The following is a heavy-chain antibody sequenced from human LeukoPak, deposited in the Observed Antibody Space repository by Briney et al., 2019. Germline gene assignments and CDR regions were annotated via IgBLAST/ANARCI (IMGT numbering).Heavy chain of an antibody. Sequence: ASVKVSCKASGYTFTGYYMHWVRQAPGQGLEWMGWINPNSGGTNYAQKFQGRVTMTRDTSISTAYMELSRLRSDDTAVYYCARASYYYGSGSYFPVGYYMDVWGKGTTVTISS. D-gene: IGHD3-10*01. V-gene: IGHV1-2*02. CDR2: INPNSGGT. J-gene: IGHJ6*03. CDR1: GYTFTGYY. CDR3: ARASYYYGSGSYFPVGYYMDV.